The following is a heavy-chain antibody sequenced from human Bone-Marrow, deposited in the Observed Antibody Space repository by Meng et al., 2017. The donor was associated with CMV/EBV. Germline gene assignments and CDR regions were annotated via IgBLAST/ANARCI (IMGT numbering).Heavy chain of an antibody. CDR2: IYTSGST. CDR1: GGSIRSSSYY. V-gene: IGHV4-61*02. CDR3: ARTQDTAMVAYYFDY. D-gene: IGHD5-18*01. Sequence: QLELEESGPGLVKPSETLSLTCTVSGGSIRSSSYYWGWIRQPAGKGLEWIGRIYTSGSTNYNPSLKSRVTMSVDTSKNQFSLKLSSVTAADTAVYYCARTQDTAMVAYYFDYWGQGTLVTVSS. J-gene: IGHJ4*02.